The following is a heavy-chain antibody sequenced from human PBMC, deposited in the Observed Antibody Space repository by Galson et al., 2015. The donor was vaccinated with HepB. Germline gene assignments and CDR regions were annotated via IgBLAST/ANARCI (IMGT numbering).Heavy chain of an antibody. CDR3: ARWFRELGWFDP. Sequence: SVKVSCKASGYTFTRYGISWVRQAPGQGLEWMGWISAYNGNTNYAQKLQGRVTMTTDTSTSTAYMELRSLRSDDTAVYYCARWFRELGWFDPWGQGTLVTVSS. CDR1: GYTFTRYG. CDR2: ISAYNGNT. V-gene: IGHV1-18*01. J-gene: IGHJ5*02. D-gene: IGHD3-10*01.